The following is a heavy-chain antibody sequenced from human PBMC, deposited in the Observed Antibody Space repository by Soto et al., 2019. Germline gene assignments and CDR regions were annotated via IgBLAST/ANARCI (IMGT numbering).Heavy chain of an antibody. J-gene: IGHJ4*02. V-gene: IGHV3-21*01. CDR3: AREYSSSSDYFDY. D-gene: IGHD6-6*01. Sequence: KSGGSLRLSCAASGFTFSSYSMNWVRQAPGKGLEWVSSISSSSSYIYYADSVKGRFTISRDNAKNSLYLQMNSLRAEDTAVYYCAREYSSSSDYFDYWGQGTLVTVSS. CDR1: GFTFSSYS. CDR2: ISSSSSYI.